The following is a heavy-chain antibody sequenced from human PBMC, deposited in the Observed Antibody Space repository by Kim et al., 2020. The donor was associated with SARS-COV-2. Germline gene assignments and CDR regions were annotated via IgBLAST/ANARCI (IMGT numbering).Heavy chain of an antibody. CDR1: GGTFSSYA. CDR2: IIPIFGTA. Sequence: SVKVSCKASGGTFSSYAISWVRQAPGQGLEWMGGIIPIFGTANYAQKFQGRVTITADESTSTAYMELSSLRSEDTAVYYCARDSPLAAAGPYYFDYWGQGTLVTVSS. J-gene: IGHJ4*02. V-gene: IGHV1-69*13. CDR3: ARDSPLAAAGPYYFDY. D-gene: IGHD6-13*01.